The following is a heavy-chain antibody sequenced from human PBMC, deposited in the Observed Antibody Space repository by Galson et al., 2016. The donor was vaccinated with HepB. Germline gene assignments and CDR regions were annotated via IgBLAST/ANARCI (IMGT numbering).Heavy chain of an antibody. V-gene: IGHV2-70*04. CDR2: IDWDDEK. CDR3: ARIAVTGTHFDF. J-gene: IGHJ4*02. D-gene: IGHD6-19*01. CDR1: GFSLSTNGMR. Sequence: PALVKPTQTLTLTCTFSGFSLSTNGMRVTWVRQPPGKALEWLARIDWDDEKFYSASLGARLTISKDTSKNQVVLTMTNRGSVDTGTYYCARIAVTGTHFDFWGQGTLVTVAS.